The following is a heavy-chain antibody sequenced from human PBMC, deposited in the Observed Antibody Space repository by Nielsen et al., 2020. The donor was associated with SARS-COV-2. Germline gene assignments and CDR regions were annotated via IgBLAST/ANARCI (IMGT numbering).Heavy chain of an antibody. V-gene: IGHV3-64D*08. J-gene: IGHJ3*01. D-gene: IGHD5-12*01. CDR1: GFTFSAYA. CDR2: ISKNGDII. Sequence: GESLKISCSASGFTFSAYAMQWVRQAPGKGLEYVSVISKNGDIIDYVDSVKDRFTISRDNSKSTLYFCVKPSGFNVVSLPTANRNFVWGQGTLVTVSS. CDR3: NRNFV.